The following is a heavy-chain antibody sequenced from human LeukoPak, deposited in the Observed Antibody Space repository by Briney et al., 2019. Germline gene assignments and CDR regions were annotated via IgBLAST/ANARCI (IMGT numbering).Heavy chain of an antibody. CDR2: IHDSGST. CDR1: GDSITSGGYS. D-gene: IGHD6-25*01. V-gene: IGHV4-30-4*07. Sequence: PSETLSLTCAVSGDSITSGGYSWSWIRQTPGKGLEWIAYIHDSGSTYNNPSLKSRLSISIDTSKNQFSLKLNSVTAADTAVYYCARVVAAAGDNWFDPWGQGTLVTVSS. J-gene: IGHJ5*02. CDR3: ARVVAAAGDNWFDP.